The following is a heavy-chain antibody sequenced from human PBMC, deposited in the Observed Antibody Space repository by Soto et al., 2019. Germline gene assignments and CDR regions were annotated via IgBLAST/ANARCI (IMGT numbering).Heavy chain of an antibody. V-gene: IGHV3-66*01. CDR1: GFTVSSKY. CDR2: IQSGGTT. Sequence: GGSLRLSCAASGFTVSSKYMTWVRQAPGKGLEWVSLIQSGGTTYYADSVKGRFTISRDTSENTLHLQMDSLRVEDTAVYYCARDDVLCDGGRCYGIPLDGWAKRTTVTVSS. D-gene: IGHD2-15*01. CDR3: ARDDVLCDGGRCYGIPLDG. J-gene: IGHJ6*04.